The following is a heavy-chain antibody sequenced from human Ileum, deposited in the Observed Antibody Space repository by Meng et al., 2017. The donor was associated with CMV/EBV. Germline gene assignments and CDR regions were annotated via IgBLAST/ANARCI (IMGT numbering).Heavy chain of an antibody. Sequence: GASLKISCTASGFTFADYCLTWVRQAPGKGLEWVGFIGNQHFSGTLQYAASVKGRFTFSRDDSKNIAYLQMNSLRTEDTAVYYCSRWGTETQQLLPYWGQGTLVTVSS. CDR3: SRWGTETQQLLPY. J-gene: IGHJ4*02. CDR1: GFTFADYC. V-gene: IGHV3-49*04. CDR2: IGNQHFSGTL. D-gene: IGHD3-16*01.